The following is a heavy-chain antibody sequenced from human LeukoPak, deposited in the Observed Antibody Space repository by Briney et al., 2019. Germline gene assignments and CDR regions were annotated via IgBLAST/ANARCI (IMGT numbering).Heavy chain of an antibody. CDR2: IKQDGSEK. J-gene: IGHJ6*02. Sequence: GGSLRLSCAASGFTFSSYWMNWVRQAPGKGLEWVANIKQDGSEKNYVDSVKGRFTISRDNAMNSVYLQMNSLRAEDTAVYYCARVLAAEYGMDVWGQGTTVTVSS. CDR3: ARVLAAEYGMDV. V-gene: IGHV3-7*03. CDR1: GFTFSSYW. D-gene: IGHD6-13*01.